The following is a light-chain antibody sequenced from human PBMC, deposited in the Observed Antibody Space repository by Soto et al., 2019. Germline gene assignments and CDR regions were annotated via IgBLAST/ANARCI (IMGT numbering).Light chain of an antibody. CDR3: QQYNRYWT. J-gene: IGKJ1*01. Sequence: DIQMTQSPSTLSASVGDRVTITCRASQSISSWLAWYQQKPGKAPKLLIYQASSVESGVPSRFSGGGSGTEFTLTISSLQPDDFAIYYCQQYNRYWTFGQGTKVDIK. CDR1: QSISSW. V-gene: IGKV1-5*03. CDR2: QAS.